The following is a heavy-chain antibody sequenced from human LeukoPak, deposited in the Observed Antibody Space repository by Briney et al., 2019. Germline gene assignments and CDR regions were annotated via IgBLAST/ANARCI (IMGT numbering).Heavy chain of an antibody. CDR2: FYYIGST. V-gene: IGHV4-39*01. Sequence: MPSETLSLTCTVSGGSISSSSSFWAWIRQPPGKGLEWIGSFYYIGSTYYNPSLKSRVTISVDTSKNQLSLKLNSVTAADTAVYYCARSLSLSGNTSWFDPWGQGTLVTVSS. CDR3: ARSLSLSGNTSWFDP. J-gene: IGHJ5*02. CDR1: GGSISSSSSF. D-gene: IGHD1-26*01.